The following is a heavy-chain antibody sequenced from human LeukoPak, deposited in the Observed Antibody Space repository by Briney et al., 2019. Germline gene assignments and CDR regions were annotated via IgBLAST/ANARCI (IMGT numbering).Heavy chain of an antibody. D-gene: IGHD3-10*01. CDR3: ARGGYGSGITSGYFDY. CDR1: GGSISSGGYY. J-gene: IGHJ4*02. V-gene: IGHV4-31*03. Sequence: SETLSLTCTVSGGSISSGGYYWSWIRQHPGKGLEWIGYIYYSGSTYYNPSLKSRVTISVDTSKNQFSLKLSSVTAADTAVYYCARGGYGSGITSGYFDYWGQGTLVTVSS. CDR2: IYYSGST.